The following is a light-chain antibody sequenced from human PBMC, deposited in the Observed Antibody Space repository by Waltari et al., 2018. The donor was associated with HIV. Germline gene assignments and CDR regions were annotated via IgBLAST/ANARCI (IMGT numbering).Light chain of an antibody. CDR1: QSLLHSTGKKY. Sequence: DIVMTQSPLSLPVIPGEPASISCRSSQSLLHSTGKKYLDWYLQKPGQSPQLLIYLGSNRASGVPDRFSGSGSGTDFTLKISRVQAEDVGVYYCMQALQTPRTFGQGTKVEIK. CDR3: MQALQTPRT. V-gene: IGKV2-28*01. J-gene: IGKJ1*01. CDR2: LGS.